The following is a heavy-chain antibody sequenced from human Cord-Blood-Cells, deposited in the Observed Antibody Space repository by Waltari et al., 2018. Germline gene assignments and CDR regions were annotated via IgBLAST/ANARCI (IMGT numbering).Heavy chain of an antibody. CDR2: IIPSFDTA. CDR3: AREVGHIVVVTAAVGAFDI. Sequence: QVQLVQSGAEVKKPGSSVKVSCKASGGTFSSYAISWVRQAPGQGREWMGGIIPSFDTANYAQQFQGRVTITADESTGTAYMELSSLRSEDTAVYYCAREVGHIVVVTAAVGAFDIWGQGTMVTVSS. J-gene: IGHJ3*02. V-gene: IGHV1-69*01. D-gene: IGHD2-21*02. CDR1: GGTFSSYA.